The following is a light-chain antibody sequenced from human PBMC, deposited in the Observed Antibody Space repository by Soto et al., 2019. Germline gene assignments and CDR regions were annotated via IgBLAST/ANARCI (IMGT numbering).Light chain of an antibody. J-gene: IGKJ3*01. Sequence: EVVLTQSPDILYVSPGETVTLSCRASQTVGSQLAWYRLRRGQPPRLLISGASTRDTGVPDRLRGSGSGTDFTLTINRLEPEDFAVYFCQQYESSPFTFGQGAKLELK. CDR3: QQYESSPFT. CDR1: QTVGSQ. V-gene: IGKV3-20*01. CDR2: GAS.